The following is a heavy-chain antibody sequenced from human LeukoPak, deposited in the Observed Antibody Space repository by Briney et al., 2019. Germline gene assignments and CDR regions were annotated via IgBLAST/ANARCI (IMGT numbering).Heavy chain of an antibody. J-gene: IGHJ3*02. D-gene: IGHD3-3*01. CDR1: SGSIGSGDYY. V-gene: IGHV4-30-4*08. CDR3: ARGLNYDFDAFDI. CDR2: IYYSGST. Sequence: PSQTLSLTCTVSSGSIGSGDYYWSWIRQPPGKGLEWIGYIYYSGSTYYNPSLKSRVTISVDTSKNQFSLKLSSVTAADTAVYYCARGLNYDFDAFDIWGQGTMVTVSS.